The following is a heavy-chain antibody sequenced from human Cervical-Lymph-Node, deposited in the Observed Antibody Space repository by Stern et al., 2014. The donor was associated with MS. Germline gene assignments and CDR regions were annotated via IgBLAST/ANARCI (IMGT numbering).Heavy chain of an antibody. CDR3: VTGRGYMSGQPDLDY. Sequence: VQLVESGGGVVKPGRSLRLSCEASGFRFSSYGIHWVRQAPGKGLEWVAVISYDGSNTHYGVSVKGRFTISRDNSKNMLFLHMNSLSAEDTAVYYCVTGRGYMSGQPDLDYWGQGALVTVTS. J-gene: IGHJ4*02. D-gene: IGHD5-18*01. CDR2: ISYDGSNT. CDR1: GFRFSSYG. V-gene: IGHV3-30*03.